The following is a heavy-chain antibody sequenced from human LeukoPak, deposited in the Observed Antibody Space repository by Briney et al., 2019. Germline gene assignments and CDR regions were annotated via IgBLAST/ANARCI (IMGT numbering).Heavy chain of an antibody. Sequence: PSETLSLTCTVSGGSIPISTYYWGWVRQPPGKGLEWIGSIYYSGTTKYNPSLKSRVTISVDNSNNKFSLRLASVTAADTALYYCARVKPGIPVADSWGQGTLVTVSS. J-gene: IGHJ4*02. D-gene: IGHD6-19*01. CDR3: ARVKPGIPVADS. CDR1: GGSIPISTYY. V-gene: IGHV4-39*07. CDR2: IYYSGTT.